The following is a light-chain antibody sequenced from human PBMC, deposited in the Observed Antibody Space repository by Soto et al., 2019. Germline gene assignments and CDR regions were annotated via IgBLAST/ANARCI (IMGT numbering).Light chain of an antibody. CDR2: AAS. J-gene: IGKJ1*01. CDR1: QSISSY. V-gene: IGKV1-39*01. Sequence: DIQMTQSPSSLSASVGDRVTITCRASQSISSYLNWYQQKPGKAPKLLIYAASSLQSGVQSRFSGSGSGTDFTLTISSLQPEDFATYYCQQSDSTQWTFGQGTKVEIK. CDR3: QQSDSTQWT.